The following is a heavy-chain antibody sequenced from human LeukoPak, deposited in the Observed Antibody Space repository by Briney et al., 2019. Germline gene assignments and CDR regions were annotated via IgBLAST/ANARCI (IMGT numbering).Heavy chain of an antibody. Sequence: GGSLRLSCAASGFTFSSYAMSWVRQAPGKGLEWVSAISGSGGSAYYADSVKGRFTISRDNSKNTLYLQMNSLRAEDTAVYYCAKVKNVWVDAFDIWGQGTMVTVSS. D-gene: IGHD2-8*01. J-gene: IGHJ3*02. CDR2: ISGSGGSA. V-gene: IGHV3-23*01. CDR1: GFTFSSYA. CDR3: AKVKNVWVDAFDI.